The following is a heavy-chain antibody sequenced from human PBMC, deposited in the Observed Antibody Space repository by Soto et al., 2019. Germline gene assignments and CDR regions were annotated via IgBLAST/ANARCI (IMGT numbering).Heavy chain of an antibody. CDR2: IYPGDSDT. Sequence: GESLKISCKGSGYSFTSYWIGWVRQMPGKGLEWMGIIYPGDSDTRYSPSFQGQVTISADKSISTAYLQWSTLKASDTAMYYCARRQGGYCSSTACLGWFYPWGQGTLVTVSS. CDR3: ARRQGGYCSSTACLGWFYP. J-gene: IGHJ5*02. CDR1: GYSFTSYW. V-gene: IGHV5-51*01. D-gene: IGHD2-2*01.